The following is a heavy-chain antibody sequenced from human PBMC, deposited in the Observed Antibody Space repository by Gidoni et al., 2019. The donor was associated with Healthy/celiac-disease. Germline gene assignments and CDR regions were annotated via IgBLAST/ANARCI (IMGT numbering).Heavy chain of an antibody. CDR3: ARDSIAAPGDRYYYYGMDV. CDR1: GGSISSSNW. D-gene: IGHD6-13*01. CDR2: IYHSGST. V-gene: IGHV4-4*02. Sequence: QVQLPESGPGLVKPSGPLSLTCAVSGGSISSSNWWSWVRQPPGKGLEWIGEIYHSGSTNYNPSLKSRVTISVDKSKNQFSLKLSSVTAADTAVYYWARDSIAAPGDRYYYYGMDVWGQGTTVTVSS. J-gene: IGHJ6*02.